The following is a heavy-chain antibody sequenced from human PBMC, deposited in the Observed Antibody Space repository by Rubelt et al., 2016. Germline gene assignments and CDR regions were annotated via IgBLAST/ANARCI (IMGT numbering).Heavy chain of an antibody. Sequence: QVQLQESGPGLVKPSETLSLTCTVSGGSISSYYWSWIRQPPGKGLEYVATIYHTGSTYSKPSLRSRVTISGDTSKNQFSLKMTSVTAADTAVYYCVRQKGGLMDYWGQGTLVTVSS. CDR1: GGSISSYY. CDR3: VRQKGGLMDY. CDR2: IYHTGST. J-gene: IGHJ4*02. V-gene: IGHV4-59*08. D-gene: IGHD3-16*01.